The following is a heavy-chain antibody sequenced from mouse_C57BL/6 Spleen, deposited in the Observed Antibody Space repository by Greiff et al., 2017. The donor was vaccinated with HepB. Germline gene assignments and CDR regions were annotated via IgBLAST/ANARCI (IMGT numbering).Heavy chain of an antibody. Sequence: QVQLQQSGPELVKPGASVKISCKASGYAFSSSWMNWVKQRPGKGLEWIGRIYPGDGDTNYNGKFKGKATLTADKSSSTAYMQLSSLTSEDSAVYFCARFLTGTNAMDYWGQGTSVTVSS. D-gene: IGHD4-1*01. CDR3: ARFLTGTNAMDY. V-gene: IGHV1-82*01. J-gene: IGHJ4*01. CDR2: IYPGDGDT. CDR1: GYAFSSSW.